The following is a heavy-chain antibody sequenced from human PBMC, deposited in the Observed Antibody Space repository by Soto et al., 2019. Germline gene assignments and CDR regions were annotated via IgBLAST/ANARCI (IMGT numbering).Heavy chain of an antibody. Sequence: GSGPTLVNPTQTLTLTCTFSGFSLSTSGVGVGWIRQPPGKALEWLALIYWNDDKRYSPSLKSRLTITKDTSKNQVVLTMTNMDPVDTATYYCARQLALVVVAATRPTLVMYFDLWGRGTLVTVSS. CDR3: ARQLALVVVAATRPTLVMYFDL. V-gene: IGHV2-5*01. CDR2: IYWNDDK. CDR1: GFSLSTSGVG. J-gene: IGHJ2*01. D-gene: IGHD2-15*01.